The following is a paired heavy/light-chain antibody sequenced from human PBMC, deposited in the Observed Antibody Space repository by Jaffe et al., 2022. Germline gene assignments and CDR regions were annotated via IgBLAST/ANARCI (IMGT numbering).Heavy chain of an antibody. Sequence: QVQLQESGPGLVKPSGTLSLTCAVSGGSISSSNWWSWVRQPPGKGLEWIGEIYHSGSTNYNPSLKSRVTISVDKSKNQFSLKLSSVTAADTAVYYCARPHPNPTYYDFWSGYYPPRYNDAFDIWGQGTMVTVSS. D-gene: IGHD3-3*01. CDR1: GGSISSSNW. CDR3: ARPHPNPTYYDFWSGYYPPRYNDAFDI. CDR2: IYHSGST. J-gene: IGHJ3*02. V-gene: IGHV4-4*02.
Light chain of an antibody. CDR3: NSRDSSGNHSL. CDR1: SLRSYY. Sequence: SSELTQDPAVSVALGQTVRITCQGDSLRSYYASWYQQKPGQAPVLVIYGKNNRPSGIPDRFSGSSSGNTASLTITGAQAEDEADYYCNSRDSSGNHSLFGGGTKLTVL. CDR2: GKN. J-gene: IGLJ2*01. V-gene: IGLV3-19*01.